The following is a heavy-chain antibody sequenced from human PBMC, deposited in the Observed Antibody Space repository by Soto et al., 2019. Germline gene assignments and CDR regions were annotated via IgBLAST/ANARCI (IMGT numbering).Heavy chain of an antibody. CDR1: GFTFSDYY. J-gene: IGHJ4*02. CDR2: ISSSSSYT. D-gene: IGHD6-13*01. CDR3: ARGGSSSWYDADY. V-gene: IGHV3-11*05. Sequence: QVQLVESGGGLVKPGGSLRLSCAASGFTFSDYYMSWIRQAPGKGLEWVSYISSSSSYTNYADSVKGRFTISRDNXKNALYLQMNSLRAEDTAVYYCARGGSSSWYDADYWGQGTLVTVSS.